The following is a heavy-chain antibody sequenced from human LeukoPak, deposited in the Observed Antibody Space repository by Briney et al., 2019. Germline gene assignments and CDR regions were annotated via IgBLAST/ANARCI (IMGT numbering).Heavy chain of an antibody. J-gene: IGHJ6*03. CDR3: GLGYMDV. CDR1: GFTFSDYN. CDR2: ISRSGSTK. Sequence: GGSLRLSCAASGFTFSDYNMRWIRQAPGKGLEWVSSISRSGSTKYYADSVKGRFTIPRDNAKNSLFLQMNSLRAEDTAVYYCGLGYMDVWGKGTTVTISS. V-gene: IGHV3-11*01.